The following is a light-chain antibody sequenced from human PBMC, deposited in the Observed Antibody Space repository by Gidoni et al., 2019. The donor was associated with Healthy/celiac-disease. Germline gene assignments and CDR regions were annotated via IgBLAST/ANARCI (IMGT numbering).Light chain of an antibody. CDR2: QDS. V-gene: IGLV3-1*01. Sequence: SYELTPPPPMSVSPGQTASITCSGDKLGDKYACWYQQKPGQSPVLVIYQDSKRPSGIPERFSGSNSGNTATLTISGTQAMDEADYYCQAWDSSTAGVFGGGTKLTVL. CDR3: QAWDSSTAGV. J-gene: IGLJ2*01. CDR1: KLGDKY.